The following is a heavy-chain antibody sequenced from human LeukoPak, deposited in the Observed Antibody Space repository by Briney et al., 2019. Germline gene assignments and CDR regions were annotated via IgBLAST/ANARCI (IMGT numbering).Heavy chain of an antibody. CDR3: ATAPVAGTWWFDP. V-gene: IGHV1-8*03. Sequence: GSVKVSCKASGYTFPRYDINWVRQATGQGREWMGWMNPNSGNTGYAQKFQGRVTITRNTSISTAYMELSSLRSEDTAVYYCATAPVAGTWWFDPWGQGTLVTVSS. CDR1: GYTFPRYD. J-gene: IGHJ5*02. CDR2: MNPNSGNT. D-gene: IGHD6-19*01.